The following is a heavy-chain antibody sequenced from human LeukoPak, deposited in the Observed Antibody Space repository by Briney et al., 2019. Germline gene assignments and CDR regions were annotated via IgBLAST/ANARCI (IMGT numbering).Heavy chain of an antibody. CDR1: GGSISSYY. V-gene: IGHV4-59*01. CDR3: ARDDYGSGIAY. CDR2: IYYSGST. D-gene: IGHD3-10*01. J-gene: IGHJ4*02. Sequence: SETLPLTCTVSGGSISSYYWSWIRQPPGKGLEWIGYIYYSGSTNYNPSLKSRVTISVDTSKNQFSLKLSSVTAADTAVYYCARDDYGSGIAYWGQGTLVTVSS.